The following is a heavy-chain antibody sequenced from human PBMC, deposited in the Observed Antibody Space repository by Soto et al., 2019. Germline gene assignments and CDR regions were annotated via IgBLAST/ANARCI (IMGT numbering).Heavy chain of an antibody. J-gene: IGHJ4*02. CDR2: INCYNGNK. Sequence: GASVKVSCKTSGYTFTSYGVSWVRQAPGQGLEWMGWINCYNGNKNYAQKFRGRITLTTETSTSTAYMELKTLRPDDTAVYYCARDVEFRRGYFDSWGQGTLVTVSS. CDR3: ARDVEFRRGYFDS. D-gene: IGHD1-26*01. CDR1: GYTFTSYG. V-gene: IGHV1-18*04.